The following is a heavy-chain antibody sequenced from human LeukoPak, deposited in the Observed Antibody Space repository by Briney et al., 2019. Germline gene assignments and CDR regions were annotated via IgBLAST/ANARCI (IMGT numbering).Heavy chain of an antibody. J-gene: IGHJ6*02. Sequence: SETLSLTCTVSGGPISGYHWSWIRQPPGRDLEWLGYIYYSGTTNYNPSLKGRVTISVDTSKNQFSLTLWSVTAADTAVYYCARDRSVAVGGEGHYFYGMDVWGQGTTVTVSS. CDR2: IYYSGTT. V-gene: IGHV4-59*01. CDR3: ARDRSVAVGGEGHYFYGMDV. CDR1: GGPISGYH. D-gene: IGHD6-19*01.